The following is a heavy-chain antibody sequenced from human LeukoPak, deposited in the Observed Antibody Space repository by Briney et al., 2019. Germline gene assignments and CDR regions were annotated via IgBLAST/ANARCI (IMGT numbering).Heavy chain of an antibody. CDR1: GYTLTDYY. J-gene: IGHJ4*02. V-gene: IGHV1-2*02. D-gene: IGHD2-2*01. Sequence: ASVKVSCKASGYTLTDYYVHWVRLAPGQGLEWMGWFNPNSGGTNYAQKFQGRVAMTRDTSISTAYMELSRLTSDDTGVYYCARGYAYFDYWGQGTLVIVSS. CDR2: FNPNSGGT. CDR3: ARGYAYFDY.